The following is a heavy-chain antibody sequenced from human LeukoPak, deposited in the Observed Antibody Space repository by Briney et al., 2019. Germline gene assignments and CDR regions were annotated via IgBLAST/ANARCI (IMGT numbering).Heavy chain of an antibody. J-gene: IGHJ4*02. V-gene: IGHV1-2*02. Sequence: VASVKVSRKASGYTFNGYHMHWVRQAPGQGLEWMGWINPNSGGTNYAQKFQGRVTVTRDTSISTAHMELSRLRSDDTAVYYCARLLVMQTDDTDYWGQGTLVTVSS. CDR2: INPNSGGT. CDR1: GYTFNGYH. D-gene: IGHD3-16*01. CDR3: ARLLVMQTDDTDY.